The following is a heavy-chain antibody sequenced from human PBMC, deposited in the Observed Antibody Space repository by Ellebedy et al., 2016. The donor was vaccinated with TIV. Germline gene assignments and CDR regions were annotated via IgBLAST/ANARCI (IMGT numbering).Heavy chain of an antibody. Sequence: LSLTCAASGFTFSSHALSWVRQTPGKGLEWVSGISAGGGSTYYVDSVKGRFTISRDNSKKTLYLQMNSLRAEDTAVYYCVKLDSSGFYYGRLDYWGQGTLVTVSS. CDR2: ISAGGGST. J-gene: IGHJ4*02. CDR1: GFTFSSHA. D-gene: IGHD3-22*01. V-gene: IGHV3-23*01. CDR3: VKLDSSGFYYGRLDY.